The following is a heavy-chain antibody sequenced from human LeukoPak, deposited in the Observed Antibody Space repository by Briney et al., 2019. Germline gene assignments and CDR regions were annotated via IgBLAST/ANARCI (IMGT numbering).Heavy chain of an antibody. CDR3: ARERQWLATDAFDI. CDR1: GFTFGSYG. V-gene: IGHV3-33*01. J-gene: IGHJ3*02. CDR2: IWYDGSNK. D-gene: IGHD6-19*01. Sequence: GGSLRLSCAASGFTFGSYGMHWVRQAPGKGLEWVAVIWYDGSNKYYADSVKGRFTISRDNSKNTLYLQMNSLRAEDTAVYYCARERQWLATDAFDIWGQGTMVTVSS.